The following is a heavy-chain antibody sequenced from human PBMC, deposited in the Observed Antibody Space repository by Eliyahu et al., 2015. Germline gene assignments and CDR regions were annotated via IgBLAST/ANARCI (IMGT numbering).Heavy chain of an antibody. CDR3: ARDGGGGYGTFDY. Sequence: QVQLQESGPGLVKPSQTLSLTCXVSXGSISSGGYYWNWXRQHPGKGLEWIGYIYYSRSTYYNPSLHSRVTISIDGSKNQFSLNLTSVTAADTAVYYCARDGGGGYGTFDYWGQGTLVTVSS. V-gene: IGHV4-31*03. CDR2: IYYSRST. J-gene: IGHJ4*02. CDR1: XGSISSGGYY. D-gene: IGHD5-12*01.